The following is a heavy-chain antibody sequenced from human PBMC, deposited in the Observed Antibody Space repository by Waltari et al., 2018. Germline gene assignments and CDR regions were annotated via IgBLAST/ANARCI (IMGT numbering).Heavy chain of an antibody. V-gene: IGHV3-7*03. CDR3: ARSPGGRPSDY. J-gene: IGHJ4*02. CDR2: IYRDGSAT. D-gene: IGHD3-16*01. Sequence: EVQLVESGGGLVQPGGSLRLSCAASGFSITTYWMNWFRQAPGKGLEWVAHIYRDGSATYYTDSVKGRFTISRDNAKNSVSLQLNSLKAEDTAVYFCARSPGGRPSDYWGQGTLVTVSS. CDR1: GFSITTYW.